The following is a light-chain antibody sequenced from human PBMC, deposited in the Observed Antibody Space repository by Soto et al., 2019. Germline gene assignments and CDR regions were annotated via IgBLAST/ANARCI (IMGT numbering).Light chain of an antibody. CDR2: GAS. CDR1: LSVSSTY. J-gene: IGKJ2*01. CDR3: QHYGSSSMYT. V-gene: IGKV3-20*01. Sequence: EVVLTQSPGTLSLSPGERTTLSCRASLSVSSTYLAWYQKKPGQTPRLLVYGASSRATGIPDRFSGSGSGTDFTLTISRLEPEDFAVYYCQHYGSSSMYTFGQGTKLEIK.